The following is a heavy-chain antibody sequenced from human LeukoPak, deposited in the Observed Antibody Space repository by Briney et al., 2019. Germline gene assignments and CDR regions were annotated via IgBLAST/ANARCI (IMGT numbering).Heavy chain of an antibody. CDR3: AREYCSGGSCYRNWFDP. CDR2: IYSGGST. V-gene: IGHV3-53*04. Sequence: GGSLRLSCAASGFTVSSNYMSWVRQAPGKGLEWVSVIYSGGSTYYADSVKGRFTISRHNSKNTLYLQMNSLRAEDTAVYYCAREYCSGGSCYRNWFDPWGQGTLVTVSS. J-gene: IGHJ5*02. CDR1: GFTVSSNY. D-gene: IGHD2-15*01.